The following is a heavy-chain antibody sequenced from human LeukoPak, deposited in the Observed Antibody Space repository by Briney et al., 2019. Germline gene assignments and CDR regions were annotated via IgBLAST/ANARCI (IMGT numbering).Heavy chain of an antibody. D-gene: IGHD2-21*02. V-gene: IGHV4-34*01. CDR3: ARGPRSSGDCYRY. CDR1: GGSFSGSF. Sequence: PSETLSLTCAVYGGSFSGSFWSWIRQPPGKGLEWIGEINHSGSTNYNPSLKSRVTISVDTSKNQFSLKLSSVTAADTAVYYCARGPRSSGDCYRYWGQGTLVTISS. CDR2: INHSGST. J-gene: IGHJ4*02.